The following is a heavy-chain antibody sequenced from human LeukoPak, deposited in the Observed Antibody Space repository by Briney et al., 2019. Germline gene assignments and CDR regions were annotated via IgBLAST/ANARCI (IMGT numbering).Heavy chain of an antibody. CDR1: GFIFNSHS. V-gene: IGHV3-21*01. CDR2: ITISSTYI. CDR3: ARRWLQSWAFDI. D-gene: IGHD5-24*01. Sequence: GGSLRLSCAASGFIFNSHSMNWVRQAPGKGLEWVSSITISSTYIYYADSLKGRFTISRDNAKKLLYLHMNSLRAEDTAVYYCARRWLQSWAFDIWGQGTMVTVSS. J-gene: IGHJ3*02.